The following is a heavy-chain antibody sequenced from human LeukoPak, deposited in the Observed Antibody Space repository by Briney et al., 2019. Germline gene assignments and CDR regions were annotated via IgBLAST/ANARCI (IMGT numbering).Heavy chain of an antibody. CDR1: GFTFSSYW. V-gene: IGHV3-7*03. J-gene: IGHJ4*02. CDR2: IKQDGSEK. D-gene: IGHD6-13*01. Sequence: PGGSLRLSCAASGFTFSSYWMSWVRQAPGKGLEWVANIKQDGSEKYYVDSVKGRFTISRDNAKNSLYLQMNSLRAEDTAVYYCARPLDGDRSWPFFDYWGQGTLVTVSS. CDR3: ARPLDGDRSWPFFDY.